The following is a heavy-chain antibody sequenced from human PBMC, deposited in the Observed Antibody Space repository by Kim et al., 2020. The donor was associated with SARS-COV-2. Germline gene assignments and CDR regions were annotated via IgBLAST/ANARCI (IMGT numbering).Heavy chain of an antibody. CDR1: GFTFSNAW. CDR2: IKSKTDGGTT. J-gene: IGHJ6*02. Sequence: GGSLRLSCAASGFTFSNAWMSWVRQAPGKGLEWVGRIKSKTDGGTTDYAAPVKGRFTISRDDSKNTLYLQMNSLKTEDTAVYYCTTEGRWFGEQTDRGYYYYGMDVWGQGTTVTVSS. D-gene: IGHD3-10*01. V-gene: IGHV3-15*01. CDR3: TTEGRWFGEQTDRGYYYYGMDV.